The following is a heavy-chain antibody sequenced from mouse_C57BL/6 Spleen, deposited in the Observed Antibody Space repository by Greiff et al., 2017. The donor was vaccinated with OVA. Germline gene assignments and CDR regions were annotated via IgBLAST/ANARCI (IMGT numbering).Heavy chain of an antibody. J-gene: IGHJ2*01. Sequence: ESGPGLVKPSQSLSLTCSVTGYSITSGYYWNWIRQFPGNKLEWMGYISYDGSNNYNPSLKNRISITRDTSKNQFFLKLNSVTTEDTATYYCARVGYYYGSYFDYWGQGTTLTVSS. CDR1: GYSITSGYY. V-gene: IGHV3-6*01. D-gene: IGHD1-1*01. CDR2: ISYDGSN. CDR3: ARVGYYYGSYFDY.